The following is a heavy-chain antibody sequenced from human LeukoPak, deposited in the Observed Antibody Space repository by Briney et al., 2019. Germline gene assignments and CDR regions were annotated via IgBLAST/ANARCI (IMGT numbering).Heavy chain of an antibody. Sequence: GGSLRLSCAASGFIFSSYSMNWVRQAPGKGLEGVANIKQDGSEKYYVDSVKGRFTISRDNAKNSLYLQMNSLRAEDTAVYYCARDLNTGYYHYWGQGTLVTVSS. CDR3: ARDLNTGYYHY. V-gene: IGHV3-7*01. J-gene: IGHJ4*02. D-gene: IGHD3-9*01. CDR2: IKQDGSEK. CDR1: GFIFSSYS.